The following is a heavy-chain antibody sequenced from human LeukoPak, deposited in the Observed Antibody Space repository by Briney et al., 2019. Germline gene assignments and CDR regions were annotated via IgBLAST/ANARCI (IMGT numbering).Heavy chain of an antibody. V-gene: IGHV3-23*01. Sequence: PGGSLRLSCAASGFTFSSYAMSWVRQAPGKGLEWVSAISGSGGSTYYADSVKGRFTISRDNSKNTLYLQMNSLRAEDTAVYYCATTPPRVYDFWSGYPPDYFDYWGQGTLVTVSS. CDR2: ISGSGGST. J-gene: IGHJ4*02. D-gene: IGHD3-3*01. CDR3: ATTPPRVYDFWSGYPPDYFDY. CDR1: GFTFSSYA.